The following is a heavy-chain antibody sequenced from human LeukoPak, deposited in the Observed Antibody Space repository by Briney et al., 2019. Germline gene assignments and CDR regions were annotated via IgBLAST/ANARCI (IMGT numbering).Heavy chain of an antibody. V-gene: IGHV3-23*01. CDR3: ARGATVWARMDV. D-gene: IGHD4-17*01. CDR2: ITAGGDT. CDR1: GFTFRSYA. Sequence: GGSLRLSCAASGFTFRSYAMGWVRQAPGKGLDWVSSITAGGDTFYADSVEGRFTISRDNSRDTLYLQMNSLRAEDTAVYYCARGATVWARMDVWGKGTTVTVSS. J-gene: IGHJ6*03.